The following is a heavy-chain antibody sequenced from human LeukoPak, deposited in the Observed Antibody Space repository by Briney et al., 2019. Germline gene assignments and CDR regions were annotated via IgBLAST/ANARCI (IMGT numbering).Heavy chain of an antibody. CDR2: IKSKTDGGTT. J-gene: IGHJ5*02. CDR1: GFTFSNAW. V-gene: IGHV3-15*01. Sequence: PGGSLRLSCAASGFTFSNAWMSWVRQAPGKGLEWVGRIKSKTDGGTTDYAAPVKGRFTISRDDSKNTLYLQMNSLKTEDTAVYYCTTAFYYDILTGYSQNWFDPWGQGTLVTVSS. CDR3: TTAFYYDILTGYSQNWFDP. D-gene: IGHD3-9*01.